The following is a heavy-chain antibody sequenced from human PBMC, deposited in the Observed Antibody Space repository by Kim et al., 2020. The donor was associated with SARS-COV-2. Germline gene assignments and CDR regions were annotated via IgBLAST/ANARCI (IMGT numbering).Heavy chain of an antibody. Sequence: GGSLRLSWAASGFTFSSYGMHWVRQAPGKGLEWVAVIWYDGSNKYYADSVKGRFTISRDNSKNTLYLQMNSLRAEDTAVYYCARASMDDGLRVVADAFDIWGQGRMVTVS. D-gene: IGHD2-21*01. CDR2: IWYDGSNK. V-gene: IGHV3-33*01. CDR3: ARASMDDGLRVVADAFDI. J-gene: IGHJ3*02. CDR1: GFTFSSYG.